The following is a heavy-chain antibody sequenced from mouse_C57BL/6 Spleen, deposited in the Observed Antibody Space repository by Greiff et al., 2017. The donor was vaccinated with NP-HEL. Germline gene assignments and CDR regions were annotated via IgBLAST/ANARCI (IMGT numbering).Heavy chain of an antibody. Sequence: QVHVKQPGAELVKPGASVKVSCKASGYTFTSYWMHWVKQRPGQGLEWIGRIHPSDSDTNYNQKFKGKATLTVDKSSSTAYMQLSSLTSEDSAVYYCAIRTTVVAKNYAMDYWGQGTSVTVSS. CDR2: IHPSDSDT. CDR1: GYTFTSYW. J-gene: IGHJ4*01. D-gene: IGHD1-1*01. CDR3: AIRTTVVAKNYAMDY. V-gene: IGHV1-74*01.